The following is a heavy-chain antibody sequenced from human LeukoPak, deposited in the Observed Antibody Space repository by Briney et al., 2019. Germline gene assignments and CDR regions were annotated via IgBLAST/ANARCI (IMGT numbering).Heavy chain of an antibody. J-gene: IGHJ4*02. V-gene: IGHV1-69*05. CDR3: AREDIDTAMGCIDY. CDR2: IIPIFGTA. D-gene: IGHD5-18*01. Sequence: SVKVSCKASGGTFSSYAISWVRQAPGRGLEWMGRIIPIFGTANYAQKFQGRVTITTDESTSTAYMELSSLRSEDTAVYYCAREDIDTAMGCIDYWGQGTLVTVSS. CDR1: GGTFSSYA.